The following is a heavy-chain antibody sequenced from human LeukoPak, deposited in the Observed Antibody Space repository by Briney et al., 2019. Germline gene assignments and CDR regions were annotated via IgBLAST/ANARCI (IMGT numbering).Heavy chain of an antibody. J-gene: IGHJ4*02. CDR3: ARVRGYTSSWYEKHYFDY. CDR2: IYYSGST. CDR1: GGSISGYY. D-gene: IGHD6-13*01. V-gene: IGHV4-59*08. Sequence: SETLSVTCTVSGGSISGYYWSWIRQPPGKGLEWIGFIYYSGSTNYNLSLKSRVTMSADTSMKQFSLKLSSVTAADTAVYYCARVRGYTSSWYEKHYFDYWGQETLVTVSS.